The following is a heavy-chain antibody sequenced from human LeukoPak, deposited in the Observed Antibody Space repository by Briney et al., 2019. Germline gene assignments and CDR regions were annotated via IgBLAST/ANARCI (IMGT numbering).Heavy chain of an antibody. D-gene: IGHD6-19*01. CDR1: GFTVGSKY. Sequence: GGSLRLSCAASGFTVGSKYMTWVRQAPWNGLEWVSIIYSGGSTSYADSVKGRFTISRDNSNNTLYLQMNGLRTEDTAMYYCARAWGRWLAIDPWGQGTLVIVSS. CDR3: ARAWGRWLAIDP. CDR2: IYSGGST. V-gene: IGHV3-53*01. J-gene: IGHJ5*02.